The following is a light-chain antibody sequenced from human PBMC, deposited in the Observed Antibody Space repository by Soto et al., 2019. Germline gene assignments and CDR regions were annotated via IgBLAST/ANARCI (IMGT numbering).Light chain of an antibody. Sequence: ILLTQYPGALAVSPGEVYTLSCRASQSVRDNLAWYQQKPGQAPRLLIYRASIRATGVPARFSGSGSGTEFTLTISSLQSEDFAVYYCQPYNNWPLTVGGVTKVEIK. V-gene: IGKV3-15*01. CDR2: RAS. CDR1: QSVRDN. J-gene: IGKJ4*01. CDR3: QPYNNWPLT.